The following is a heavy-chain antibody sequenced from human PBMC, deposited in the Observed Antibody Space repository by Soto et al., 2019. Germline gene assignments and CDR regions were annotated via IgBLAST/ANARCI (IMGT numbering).Heavy chain of an antibody. D-gene: IGHD5-12*01. V-gene: IGHV3-23*01. J-gene: IGHJ4*02. CDR2: ISGSGDST. CDR3: AKDSFINLRGYDSY. Sequence: VGSLRLSCAASGFTFSTYAMIWVRQAPGKGLEWVSAISGSGDSTYYADSVKGRFTISRDNSKNTLYLQMSSLRAEDTAIYYCAKDSFINLRGYDSYWGQGTLVTVSS. CDR1: GFTFSTYA.